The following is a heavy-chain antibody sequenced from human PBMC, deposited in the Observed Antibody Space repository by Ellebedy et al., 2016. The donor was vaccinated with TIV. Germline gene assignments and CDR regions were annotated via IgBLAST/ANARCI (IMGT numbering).Heavy chain of an antibody. CDR2: ISAGGGST. Sequence: GGSLRLSCAASGFTFSGHAMSWVRQTPGKGLEWVSGISAGGGSTYYVDSVKGRFTISRDNSKKTVYLQMNSLRAEDTAVYYCVKLDSSGFYYGRLDYWGQGTLVAVSS. CDR1: GFTFSGHA. CDR3: VKLDSSGFYYGRLDY. V-gene: IGHV3-23*01. D-gene: IGHD3-22*01. J-gene: IGHJ4*02.